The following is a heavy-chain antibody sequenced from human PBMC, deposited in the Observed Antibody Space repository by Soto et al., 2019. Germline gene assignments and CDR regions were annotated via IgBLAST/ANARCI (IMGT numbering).Heavy chain of an antibody. CDR1: GGSFSGYY. CDR2: INHSGST. Sequence: SETLSLTCAVYGGSFSGYYWSWIRQPPGKGLEWIGEINHSGSTNYNPSLKSRVTISVDTSKNQFSLKLSSVTAADTAVYYCARGRIAAAGTRWFDPWGQGTLVTVSS. CDR3: ARGRIAAAGTRWFDP. J-gene: IGHJ5*02. V-gene: IGHV4-34*01. D-gene: IGHD6-13*01.